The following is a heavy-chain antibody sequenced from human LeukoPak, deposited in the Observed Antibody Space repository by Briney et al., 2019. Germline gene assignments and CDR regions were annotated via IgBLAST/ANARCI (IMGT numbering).Heavy chain of an antibody. V-gene: IGHV1-24*01. CDR1: GYTLTELS. CDR3: ATIPYYDFWSGYVPRGKDYFDY. J-gene: IGHJ4*02. CDR2: FDPEDGET. D-gene: IGHD3-3*01. Sequence: AAVKVSCKVSGYTLTELSMHWVRQAPGKGLEWMGGFDPEDGETIYAQKFQGRVTMTEDTSTDTAYMELSSLRSEDTAVHYCATIPYYDFWSGYVPRGKDYFDYWGQGTLVTVSS.